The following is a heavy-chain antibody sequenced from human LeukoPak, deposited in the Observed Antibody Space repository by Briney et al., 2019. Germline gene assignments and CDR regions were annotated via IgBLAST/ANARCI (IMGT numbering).Heavy chain of an antibody. V-gene: IGHV3-30*18. CDR3: AKSHGYSYGFDY. CDR2: ISYDRSNK. D-gene: IGHD5-18*01. J-gene: IGHJ4*02. CDR1: GFTLSSFG. Sequence: GGSLRLSCAASGFTLSSFGMHWVRQAPGKGLEWVAIISYDRSNKYYADSVKGRFTISRDNSKNTLYLQMNSLRAEDTAVYYCAKSHGYSYGFDYWGQGTLVTVSS.